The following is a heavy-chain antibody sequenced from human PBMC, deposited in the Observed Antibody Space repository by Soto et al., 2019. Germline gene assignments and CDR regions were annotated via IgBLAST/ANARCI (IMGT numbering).Heavy chain of an antibody. CDR3: AGVSSFRGMDV. Sequence: SQALSLTCAISGDRVSRSSAAWNWLRQSPSRGLEWLGRTYYRSTWTNDYARSVKSRITINPDTFENQFSLHFYSVTPEDTAVYYCAGVSSFRGMDVWGQGTPVTVS. CDR1: GDRVSRSSAA. CDR2: TYYRSTWTN. J-gene: IGHJ6*02. D-gene: IGHD3-16*01. V-gene: IGHV6-1*01.